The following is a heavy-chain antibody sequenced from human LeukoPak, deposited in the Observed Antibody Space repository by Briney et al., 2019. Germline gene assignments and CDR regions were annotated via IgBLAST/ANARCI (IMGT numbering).Heavy chain of an antibody. CDR3: ARLIQLSYGEYYFDY. D-gene: IGHD5-18*01. V-gene: IGHV4-39*01. CDR2: IYYSGST. J-gene: IGHJ4*02. Sequence: PSETLSLTCTVSGGSISSSSYYWGWIRQPPGKGLEWIGSIYYSGSTYYNPSLKSRVTISVDTSKNQFSLKLSSVTAADTAVYYCARLIQLSYGEYYFDYWGQGTLVTVSS. CDR1: GGSISSSSYY.